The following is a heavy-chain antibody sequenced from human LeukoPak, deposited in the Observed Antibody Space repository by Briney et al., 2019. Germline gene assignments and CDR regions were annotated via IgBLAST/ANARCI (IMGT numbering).Heavy chain of an antibody. CDR1: GYTFTSYY. V-gene: IGHV1-46*01. J-gene: IGHJ4*02. Sequence: ASVKVSCNASGYTFTSYYMHWVRQAPGQGLEWMGIINPSGGSTSYAQKFQGRVTMTRDTSISTAYMELSRLRSDDTAVYYCARDQVRYYYGSGSPDYWGQGTLVTVSS. D-gene: IGHD3-10*01. CDR2: INPSGGST. CDR3: ARDQVRYYYGSGSPDY.